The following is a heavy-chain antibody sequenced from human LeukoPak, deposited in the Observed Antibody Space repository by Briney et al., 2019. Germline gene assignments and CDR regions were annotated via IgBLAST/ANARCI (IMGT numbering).Heavy chain of an antibody. Sequence: SETLSLTCTVSGGSISSSSYYWGWIRQPPGKGLEWIGSIYYSGSTYYNPSLKSRVTISVDRSKNQFSLKLSSVTAADTAVYYCARPDIVVVPAAIDAFDIWGQGTMVTVSS. J-gene: IGHJ3*02. D-gene: IGHD2-2*01. V-gene: IGHV4-39*01. CDR2: IYYSGST. CDR3: ARPDIVVVPAAIDAFDI. CDR1: GGSISSSSYY.